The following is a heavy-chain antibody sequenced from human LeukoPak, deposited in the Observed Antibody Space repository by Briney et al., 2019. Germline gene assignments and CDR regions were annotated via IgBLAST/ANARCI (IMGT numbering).Heavy chain of an antibody. V-gene: IGHV3-30*03. Sequence: PGRSLRLSCAAFGFTFSSYGMHWVRQAPGKGLEWVAVISYDGSNKYYADSVKGRFTISRDNSKNTLYLQMNSLRAEDTAVYYCATDAGRHDYGDYGRDYWGQGTLVTVSS. CDR1: GFTFSSYG. J-gene: IGHJ4*02. D-gene: IGHD4-17*01. CDR3: ATDAGRHDYGDYGRDY. CDR2: ISYDGSNK.